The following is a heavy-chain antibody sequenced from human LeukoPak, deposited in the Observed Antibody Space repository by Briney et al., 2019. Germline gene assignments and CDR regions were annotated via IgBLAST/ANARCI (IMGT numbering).Heavy chain of an antibody. CDR1: GDTFSSYA. J-gene: IGHJ5*02. CDR3: ARVLRCSSTSCYYNWFDP. V-gene: IGHV1-69*06. Sequence: SVKVSCKASGDTFSSYAISWVRQAPGQGLEWMGGIIPIFGTANYAQKFRGEVTITADKSTSTAYMELSSLRSEDTAVYYCARVLRCSSTSCYYNWFDPWGQGTLVTVSS. CDR2: IIPIFGTA. D-gene: IGHD2-2*01.